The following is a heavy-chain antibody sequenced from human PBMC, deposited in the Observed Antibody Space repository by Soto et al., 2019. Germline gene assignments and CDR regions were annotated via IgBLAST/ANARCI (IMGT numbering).Heavy chain of an antibody. CDR2: ISSSSSTI. D-gene: IGHD6-6*01. CDR1: GFTFSSYS. Sequence: EVQLVESGGGLVQPGGSLRLSCAASGFTFSSYSMNWVRQAPGKGLEWVSYISSSSSTIYYADSVKGRFTISRDNAKNSLYLQMNSLRDEDTAVYYCARGLTMQLAGVTPLFFDYWGQGTLVTVSS. CDR3: ARGLTMQLAGVTPLFFDY. V-gene: IGHV3-48*02. J-gene: IGHJ4*02.